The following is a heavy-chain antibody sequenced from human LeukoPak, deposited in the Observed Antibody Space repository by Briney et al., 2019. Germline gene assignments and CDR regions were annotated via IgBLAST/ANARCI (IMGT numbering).Heavy chain of an antibody. CDR1: GFTFTNYA. Sequence: GGSLRLSCAASGFTFTNYAMHWVRQAPGKGLEWVSIIYYDGDTSYADSVKGRFSISRDISKNTLYLQMSSLRADDTAMYYCAKGGEVRTFFFDSWGQGSLVTVSS. J-gene: IGHJ4*02. CDR2: IYYDGDT. CDR3: AKGGEVRTFFFDS. V-gene: IGHV3-NL1*01. D-gene: IGHD3-16*01.